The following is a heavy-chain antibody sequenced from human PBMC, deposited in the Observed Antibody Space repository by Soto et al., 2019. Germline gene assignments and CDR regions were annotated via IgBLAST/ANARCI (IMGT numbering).Heavy chain of an antibody. CDR3: ARDGPQQLVREFIGMDV. Sequence: GGSLRLSCAASGFTFSSYAMHWVRQAPGKGLEWVAVISYDGSNKYYADSVKGRFTISRENSKNTLYLQMNSLRAEDTAVYYCARDGPQQLVREFIGMDVWGQGTTVTVSS. J-gene: IGHJ6*02. V-gene: IGHV3-30-3*01. CDR1: GFTFSSYA. D-gene: IGHD6-13*01. CDR2: ISYDGSNK.